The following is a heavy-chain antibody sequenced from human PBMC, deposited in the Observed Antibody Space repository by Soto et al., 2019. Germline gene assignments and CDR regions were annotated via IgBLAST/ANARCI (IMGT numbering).Heavy chain of an antibody. Sequence: EVQLVESGGGLVQPGGSLRLSCAASGFTVSSNYMSWVRQAPGKGLEWVSVIYSGGSTYYADSVKGRFTISRHNSKNTLYLQMNSLRAEDTAVYYCAHSDRYYYGSESQALDYWGQGTLVTVSS. CDR3: AHSDRYYYGSESQALDY. CDR1: GFTVSSNY. J-gene: IGHJ4*02. V-gene: IGHV3-53*04. CDR2: IYSGGST. D-gene: IGHD3-10*01.